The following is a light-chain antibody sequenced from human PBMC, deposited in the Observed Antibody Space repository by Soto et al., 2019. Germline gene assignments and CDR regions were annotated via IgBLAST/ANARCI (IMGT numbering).Light chain of an antibody. J-gene: IGLJ1*01. Sequence: QSVLAQPASVSGSPGQSITISCTGTSSDVGGYNYVSWYQQHPGKAPKLMIYDVSNRPSGVSNRFSGSKSGNTASLTISGLQAEDDADYYCSSYTSSSTLVFGTGTKVT. V-gene: IGLV2-14*01. CDR1: SSDVGGYNY. CDR3: SSYTSSSTLV. CDR2: DVS.